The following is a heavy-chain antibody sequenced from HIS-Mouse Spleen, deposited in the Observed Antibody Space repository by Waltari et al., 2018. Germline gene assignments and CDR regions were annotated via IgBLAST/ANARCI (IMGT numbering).Heavy chain of an antibody. CDR1: GFTVSSNY. J-gene: IGHJ3*02. V-gene: IGHV3-66*01. D-gene: IGHD6-19*01. CDR2: IYSGGST. Sequence: EVQLVESGGGLVQPGGSLRPSCAASGFTVSSNYMSWVRQAPGKGLEWVSVIYSGGSTYYADSVKGRFTISRDNSKNTLYLQMNSLRAEDTAVYYCARGIAVAGRGAFDIWGQGTMVTVSS. CDR3: ARGIAVAGRGAFDI.